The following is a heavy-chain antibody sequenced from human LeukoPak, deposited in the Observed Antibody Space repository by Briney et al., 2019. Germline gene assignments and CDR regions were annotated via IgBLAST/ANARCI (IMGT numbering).Heavy chain of an antibody. V-gene: IGHV3-30*03. CDR3: AARGYCSGTSCLLEY. CDR1: GFTFSSYG. D-gene: IGHD2-2*01. CDR2: ISYDGSNK. J-gene: IGHJ4*02. Sequence: PGRSLRLSCAASGFTFSSYGMHWVRQAPGKGLEWVAVISYDGSNKYYADSVKGRFTISRDNAKNTLYVQMNSLSAEDTAVYYCAARGYCSGTSCLLEYWGQGTLVTVSS.